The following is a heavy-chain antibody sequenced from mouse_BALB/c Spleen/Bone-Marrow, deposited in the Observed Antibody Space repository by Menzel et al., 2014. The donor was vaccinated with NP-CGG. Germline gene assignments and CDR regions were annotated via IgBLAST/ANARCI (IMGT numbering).Heavy chain of an antibody. J-gene: IGHJ2*01. CDR1: GYTFTSYW. Sequence: VQLQESGAELVKPGASVKLSCKASGYTFTSYWMHWVKQRPGQGLEWIGEINPSNGRTNYNEKFKSKATLTVDKSSSIAYMQLSSLTSEDSAVYYCALYYYGSLDYWGQGTTLTVSS. CDR2: INPSNGRT. D-gene: IGHD1-1*01. CDR3: ALYYYGSLDY. V-gene: IGHV1S81*02.